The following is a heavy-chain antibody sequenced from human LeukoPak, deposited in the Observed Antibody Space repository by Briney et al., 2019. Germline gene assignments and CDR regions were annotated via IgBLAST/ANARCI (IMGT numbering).Heavy chain of an antibody. CDR3: AYRNNFEY. D-gene: IGHD1-20*01. CDR1: GFSFSGHW. J-gene: IGHJ4*02. Sequence: PGGSLRLSCAASGFSFSGHWMNWVRQPPGKGLEWVANIKADGSEKYYVDSVKGRFTISRDDAKRTVDLQMDNLRAEDTAIYYCAYRNNFEYGGQGALVTVSS. V-gene: IGHV3-7*05. CDR2: IKADGSEK.